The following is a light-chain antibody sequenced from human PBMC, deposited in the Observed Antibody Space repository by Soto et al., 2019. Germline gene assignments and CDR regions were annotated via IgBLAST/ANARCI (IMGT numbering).Light chain of an antibody. CDR1: QSVSPW. CDR2: DVS. Sequence: DIQMTQSTSTLSASVGDRVTIACRASQSVSPWLAWYQQIPGKAPRLLIYDVSTLESGVPSRFTGSASGTEFTLTISSLQRDDFATYYCQQYNSYPRTFGQGTKVDI. J-gene: IGKJ1*01. CDR3: QQYNSYPRT. V-gene: IGKV1-5*01.